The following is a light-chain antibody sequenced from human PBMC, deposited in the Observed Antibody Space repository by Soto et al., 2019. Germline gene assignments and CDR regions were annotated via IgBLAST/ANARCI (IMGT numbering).Light chain of an antibody. V-gene: IGKV3-15*01. CDR2: GAS. CDR1: ESVRSN. J-gene: IGKJ4*01. Sequence: EIVMTQSPATLSVSPGERATLSCRASESVRSNLAWYQQKPGQAPRVLMYGASARATGIPVRFSGSGSGTEFTLTVSSLQSEDFAIYYCQQYNSWPLTFGGGTKVEIK. CDR3: QQYNSWPLT.